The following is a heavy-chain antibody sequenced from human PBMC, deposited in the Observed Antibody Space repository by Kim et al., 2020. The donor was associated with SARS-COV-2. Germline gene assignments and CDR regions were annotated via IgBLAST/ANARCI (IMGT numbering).Heavy chain of an antibody. CDR2: INHSGST. V-gene: IGHV4-34*01. D-gene: IGHD1-26*01. Sequence: SETLSLTCAVYGGSFSGYYWSWIRQPPGKGLEWIGEINHSGSTNYNPSLKSRVTISVDTSKNQSSLKLSSVTAADTAVYYCARRRSGSYFCTWGQGTLVTVSS. J-gene: IGHJ4*02. CDR3: ARRRSGSYFCT. CDR1: GGSFSGYY.